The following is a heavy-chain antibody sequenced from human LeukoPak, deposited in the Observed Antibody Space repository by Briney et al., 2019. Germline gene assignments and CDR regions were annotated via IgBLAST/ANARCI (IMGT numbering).Heavy chain of an antibody. CDR2: IAGSDGGT. V-gene: IGHV3-23*01. CDR1: GFTFSSYA. Sequence: GGSLRLSCAASGFTFSSYAMSWVRQAPGKGLEWVSIIAGSDGGTSYADSVKGRFTISRDNSKNTLYLQMNSLRAEDTALYYCTQGNLYYYYYMDVWGKGTTVTVSS. J-gene: IGHJ6*03. CDR3: TQGNLYYYYYMDV.